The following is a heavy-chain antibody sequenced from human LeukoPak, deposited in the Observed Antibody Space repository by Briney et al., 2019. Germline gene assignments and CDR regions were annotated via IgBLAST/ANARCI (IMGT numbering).Heavy chain of an antibody. Sequence: GRSLRLSCAASGFTFSSNAMSWVRQAPGKGLEWVSGMSGRGDSKHYADSVKGRFTISRDNSKNTLYLQMESLRAEDSAVYFCAKVDRGCTSTSCYILLGGLDVWGQGTKVTVSS. V-gene: IGHV3-23*01. D-gene: IGHD2-2*02. CDR1: GFTFSSNA. CDR3: AKVDRGCTSTSCYILLGGLDV. CDR2: MSGRGDSK. J-gene: IGHJ3*01.